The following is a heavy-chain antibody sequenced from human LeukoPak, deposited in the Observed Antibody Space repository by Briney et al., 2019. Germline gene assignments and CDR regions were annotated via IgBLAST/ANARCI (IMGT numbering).Heavy chain of an antibody. CDR1: GYSISSGYY. CDR2: IYHSGST. V-gene: IGHV4-38-2*01. CDR3: AATPRYCSSTSCWGY. Sequence: PSETLSLTCAVSGYSISSGYYWGWIRQPPGKGLGWIGSIYHSGSTYYNPSLKSRVTISVDTSKNQFSLKLSSVTAADTAVYYCAATPRYCSSTSCWGYWGQGTLVTVSS. D-gene: IGHD2-2*01. J-gene: IGHJ4*02.